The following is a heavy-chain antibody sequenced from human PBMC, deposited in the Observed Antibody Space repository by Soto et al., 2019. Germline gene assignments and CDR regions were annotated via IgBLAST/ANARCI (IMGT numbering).Heavy chain of an antibody. CDR3: ARDGDLGYCSGGSCHAFDY. CDR2: ISYDGSNK. V-gene: IGHV3-30-3*01. J-gene: IGHJ4*02. CDR1: GSTFSSYA. Sequence: GGSLRLSCAASGSTFSSYAMHWVRQAPGKGLEWVAVISYDGSNKYYADSVKGRFTISRDNSKNTLYLQMNSLRAEDTAVYYCARDGDLGYCSGGSCHAFDYWGQGTLLTVS. D-gene: IGHD2-15*01.